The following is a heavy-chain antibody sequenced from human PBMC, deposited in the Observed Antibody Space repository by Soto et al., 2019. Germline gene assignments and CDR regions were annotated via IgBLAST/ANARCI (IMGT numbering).Heavy chain of an antibody. J-gene: IGHJ4*02. Sequence: GSLRLSCTASGXTFITYTMNWVRQAPGKGLEWISYISPDGSMYYADSLKSRFTISRDNAKNSLFLQMKSLRDADTAVYYCARDREYAFDYWGLGTLVTVSS. D-gene: IGHD2-2*01. CDR2: ISPDGSM. CDR3: ARDREYAFDY. V-gene: IGHV3-48*02. CDR1: GXTFITYT.